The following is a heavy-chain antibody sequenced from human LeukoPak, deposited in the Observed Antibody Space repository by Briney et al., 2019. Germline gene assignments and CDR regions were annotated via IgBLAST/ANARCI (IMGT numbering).Heavy chain of an antibody. D-gene: IGHD7-27*01. CDR1: GGSIRSYY. V-gene: IGHV4-59*01. J-gene: IGHJ4*02. CDR2: ISYSGSS. Sequence: SETLSLTCTVSGGSIRSYYWSWIRQPPGKGLEWIGYISYSGSSNYNASLESRVTISVDTSKNQFSLKLSSVTAADTAVYYCARDGPLDWGGVGYFDYWGQGTLVTVSS. CDR3: ARDGPLDWGGVGYFDY.